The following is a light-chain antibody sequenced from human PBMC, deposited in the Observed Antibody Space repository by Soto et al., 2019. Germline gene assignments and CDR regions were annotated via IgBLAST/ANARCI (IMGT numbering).Light chain of an antibody. CDR3: QQYGSSPWT. Sequence: EIVLTQSPGTQSLSPGERATLSCRASQSVSSSYLAWYQQKPGQAPRLLIYGASSRATGIPDRFSGSGSGTDLTLTISRLEPEDFAVYYCQQYGSSPWTFGQGTKVEIK. CDR2: GAS. V-gene: IGKV3-20*01. CDR1: QSVSSSY. J-gene: IGKJ1*01.